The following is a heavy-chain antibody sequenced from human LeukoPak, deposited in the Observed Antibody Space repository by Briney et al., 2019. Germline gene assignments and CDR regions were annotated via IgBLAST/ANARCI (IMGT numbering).Heavy chain of an antibody. CDR2: IYYTGNT. CDR1: GGSISSSNSY. D-gene: IGHD3/OR15-3a*01. Sequence: SETLSLTCTVSGGSISSSNSYWGWIRQPPGKGLEWIGSIYYTGNTYYNASLKSRVTISIDTSKNQISLRLTSVTAADTAIYYCARQTGSGLFTLPGGQGTLVTVSS. CDR3: ARQTGSGLFTLP. J-gene: IGHJ4*02. V-gene: IGHV4-39*01.